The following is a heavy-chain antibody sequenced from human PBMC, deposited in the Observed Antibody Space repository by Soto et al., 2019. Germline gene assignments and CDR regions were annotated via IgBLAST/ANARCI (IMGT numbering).Heavy chain of an antibody. V-gene: IGHV3-21*01. D-gene: IGHD2-2*01. J-gene: IGHJ6*02. CDR2: ISSSSYI. Sequence: GGSLRLSCAASGFAFSSYSMNWVRQAPGKGLEWVSSISSSSYIYYADSVKGRFTISRDNAKNSLYLQMNSLRAEDTAVYYCARDGVGTSSLIVPKDYYYYGMDVWGQGTTVTVSS. CDR3: ARDGVGTSSLIVPKDYYYYGMDV. CDR1: GFAFSSYS.